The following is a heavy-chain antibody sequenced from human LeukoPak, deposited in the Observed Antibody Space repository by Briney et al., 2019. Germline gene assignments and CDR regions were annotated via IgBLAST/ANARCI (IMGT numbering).Heavy chain of an antibody. CDR1: GYSSTSYW. Sequence: HGESLKISCKGSGYSSTSYWIAWVRQMPGKGLEWMGIIYPDDSDTRYSPSFQGQVTITADKSISTAYLQWSSLKASDNAMYYCARQRRSSGWPNDYWGQGTLVTVSS. CDR2: IYPDDSDT. V-gene: IGHV5-51*01. D-gene: IGHD6-19*01. CDR3: ARQRRSSGWPNDY. J-gene: IGHJ4*02.